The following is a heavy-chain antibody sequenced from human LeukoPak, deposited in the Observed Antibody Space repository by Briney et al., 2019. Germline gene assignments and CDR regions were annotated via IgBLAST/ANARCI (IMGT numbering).Heavy chain of an antibody. J-gene: IGHJ6*04. CDR1: GFTFSRYG. Sequence: HPGGSLRLSCAASGFTFSRYGMHWVRQAPGKGLEWVVVISYDGSNKYYADSVKGRFTISRDNSKNTLYLQMNSLRAEDTAVYYCARGLLITFGGEYYYYYGMDVWGKGTTVTVSS. V-gene: IGHV3-30*03. D-gene: IGHD3-16*01. CDR3: ARGLLITFGGEYYYYYGMDV. CDR2: ISYDGSNK.